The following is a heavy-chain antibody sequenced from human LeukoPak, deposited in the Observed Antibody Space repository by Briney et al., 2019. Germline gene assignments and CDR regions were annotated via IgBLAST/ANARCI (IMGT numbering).Heavy chain of an antibody. CDR2: INHSGST. CDR3: ARGKAKDYGDYYYYYYMDV. CDR1: GGSFSGYY. V-gene: IGHV4-34*01. J-gene: IGHJ6*03. D-gene: IGHD4-17*01. Sequence: SETLSLTCAVYGGSFSGYYWSWIRQPPGKGLEWIGEINHSGSTNYNPSLKSRVTISVDTSKNQFSLKLSSVTAADTAVYYCARGKAKDYGDYYYYYYMDVWGKGTTVTVSS.